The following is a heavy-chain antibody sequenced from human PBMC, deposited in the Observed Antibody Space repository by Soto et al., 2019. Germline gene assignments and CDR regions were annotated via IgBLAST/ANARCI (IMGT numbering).Heavy chain of an antibody. D-gene: IGHD2-15*01. Sequence: SETLSLTCTVSGGSISSYYWSWIRQPPGKGLEWIGYIYYSGSTNYNPSLKSRVTISVDTSKNQFSLKLSSVTAADTAVYYCARVFCSGVSCYSGGEGPGFAPGAQEPLVTVS. CDR2: IYYSGST. J-gene: IGHJ5*02. CDR3: ARVFCSGVSCYSGGEGPGFAP. CDR1: GGSISSYY. V-gene: IGHV4-59*01.